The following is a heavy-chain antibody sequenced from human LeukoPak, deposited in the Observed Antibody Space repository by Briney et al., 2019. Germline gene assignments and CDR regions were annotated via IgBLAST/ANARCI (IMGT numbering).Heavy chain of an antibody. Sequence: GGSLRLSCAVSGFTITSYGMHWVRQAPGKGLEWVAVLSYDGINKFYADFVKGRFAISRDNSRNTLFLQMNGLRADDTAVYYCARDRVHSYYFDNWGQGTLVTVSS. J-gene: IGHJ4*02. V-gene: IGHV3-30*03. CDR2: LSYDGINK. CDR1: GFTITSYG. D-gene: IGHD3-10*01. CDR3: ARDRVHSYYFDN.